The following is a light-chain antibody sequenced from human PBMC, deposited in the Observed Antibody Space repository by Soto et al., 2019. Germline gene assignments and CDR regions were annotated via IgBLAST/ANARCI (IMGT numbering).Light chain of an antibody. V-gene: IGKV1-5*03. Sequence: DIQMTQSPPTLSASVGDRVTITCRASQSISSWLAWYQQKPGKAPNLLIYEASRLESAVPSRFSGSASGTEFTLTINSLQPDDFATYFCQQYSSYPETFGQGTKV. CDR3: QQYSSYPET. CDR2: EAS. J-gene: IGKJ1*01. CDR1: QSISSW.